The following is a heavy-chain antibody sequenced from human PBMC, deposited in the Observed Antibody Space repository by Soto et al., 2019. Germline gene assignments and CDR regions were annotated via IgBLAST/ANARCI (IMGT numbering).Heavy chain of an antibody. CDR3: AQAVVPGYYYGMDV. J-gene: IGHJ6*02. V-gene: IGHV1-69*01. Sequence: QGQLVQSGAEVKKPGSSVKVSCKASGGTFSSYAISWVRQAPGQGLEWMGGIIPIFGTANYAQKFQGRVAITAAESTSTAYMELSSLSSEATAVYYCAQAVVPGYYYGMDVWGHGTTVLVSS. CDR2: IIPIFGTA. CDR1: GGTFSSYA. D-gene: IGHD6-19*01.